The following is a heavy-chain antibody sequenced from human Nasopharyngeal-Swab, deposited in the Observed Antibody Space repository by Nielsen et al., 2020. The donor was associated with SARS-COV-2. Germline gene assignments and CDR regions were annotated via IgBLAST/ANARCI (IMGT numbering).Heavy chain of an antibody. J-gene: IGHJ4*02. Sequence: ESLKISCTVSGGSISSSSYYWGWIRQPPGKELEWIGSIYYSGSTHYNPSLKSRVTISVDKSKNQFSLKLSSVTAADTAVYYCARDGSSGWYFDYWGQGTLVTVSS. V-gene: IGHV4-39*07. CDR1: GGSISSSSYY. CDR2: IYYSGST. D-gene: IGHD6-19*01. CDR3: ARDGSSGWYFDY.